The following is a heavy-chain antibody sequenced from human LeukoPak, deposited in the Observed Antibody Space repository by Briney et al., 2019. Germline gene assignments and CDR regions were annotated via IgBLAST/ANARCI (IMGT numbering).Heavy chain of an antibody. CDR2: IFGNGDTT. Sequence: GGCLGLSCAAAGFTFSSYAMNWVRQAPGKGLGWVSIIFGNGDTTYYADSVKGRFTVSRDNSKDTLYLQMNDLRPDDTAIYYCAKRNTMVRGGPCFDYWGQGLLVTVSS. D-gene: IGHD3-10*01. V-gene: IGHV3-23*01. CDR3: AKRNTMVRGGPCFDY. J-gene: IGHJ4*02. CDR1: GFTFSSYA.